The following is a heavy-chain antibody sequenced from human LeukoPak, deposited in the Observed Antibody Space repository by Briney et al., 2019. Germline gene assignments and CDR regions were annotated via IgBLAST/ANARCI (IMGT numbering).Heavy chain of an antibody. CDR1: GGSISSYY. Sequence: SETLSLTCTVSGGSISSYYWSWIRQPPGKGLEWIGYIYYSGSTNYNPSLKSRVTISVDTSKNQFSLKLSSVTAADTAVYYCARVYTVSSGWSLDYYMDVWGKGTTVTVSS. V-gene: IGHV4-59*08. D-gene: IGHD6-19*01. J-gene: IGHJ6*03. CDR2: IYYSGST. CDR3: ARVYTVSSGWSLDYYMDV.